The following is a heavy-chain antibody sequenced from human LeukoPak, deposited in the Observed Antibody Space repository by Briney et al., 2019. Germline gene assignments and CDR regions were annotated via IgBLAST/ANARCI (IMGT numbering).Heavy chain of an antibody. D-gene: IGHD4-17*01. CDR2: IYYSGST. CDR3: ARAGDYGDYGN. CDR1: GGSISSYY. J-gene: IGHJ4*02. V-gene: IGHV4-59*01. Sequence: PSETLSLTCTVSGGSISSYYWSWIRQPPGKGLEWIGYIYYSGSTNYNPSLKSRVTISVDTSKNQFSPKLSSVTAADTAVYYCARAGDYGDYGNWGQGTLVTVSS.